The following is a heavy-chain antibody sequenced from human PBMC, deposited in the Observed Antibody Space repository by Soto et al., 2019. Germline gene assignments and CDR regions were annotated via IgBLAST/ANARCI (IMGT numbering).Heavy chain of an antibody. J-gene: IGHJ6*03. V-gene: IGHV3-66*01. CDR1: GFTVSSNY. D-gene: IGHD6-25*01. Sequence: EVQLVESGGGLVQPGGSLRLSCAASGFTVSSNYMSWVRQAPGKGLEWVSVIYSGGSTYYADSVKGRFTISRDNAKNPLYLHMNSLRAEDTAVYYCARDIGYTMYYMDVWGKGTTVTVSS. CDR2: IYSGGST. CDR3: ARDIGYTMYYMDV.